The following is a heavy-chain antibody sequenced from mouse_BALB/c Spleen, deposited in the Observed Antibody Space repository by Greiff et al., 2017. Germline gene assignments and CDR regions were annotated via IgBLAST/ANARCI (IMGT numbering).Heavy chain of an antibody. CDR2: ISYDGSN. CDR1: GYSITSGYY. CDR3: AREDDGYYGWFAY. Sequence: VKLQESGPGLVKPSQSLSLTCSVTGYSITSGYYWNWIRQFPGNKLEWMGYISYDGSNNYNPSLKNRISITRDTSKNQFFLKLNSVTTEDTATYYCAREDDGYYGWFAYWGQGTLVTVSA. D-gene: IGHD2-3*01. J-gene: IGHJ3*01. V-gene: IGHV3-6*02.